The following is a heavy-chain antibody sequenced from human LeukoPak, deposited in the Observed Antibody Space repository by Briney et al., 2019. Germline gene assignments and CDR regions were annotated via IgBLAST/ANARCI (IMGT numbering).Heavy chain of an antibody. D-gene: IGHD2-2*01. CDR2: IYYSGST. J-gene: IGHJ4*02. V-gene: IGHV4-39*02. Sequence: SETLSLTCTVSGGSISSSSYYWGWIRQPPGKGLEWIGSIYYSGSTYYNPSLKSRVTISVDTSKNQFSLKLSSVTAADTAVYYCARDPYCSSTSCSWLWGQGTLVTVSS. CDR1: GGSISSSSYY. CDR3: ARDPYCSSTSCSWL.